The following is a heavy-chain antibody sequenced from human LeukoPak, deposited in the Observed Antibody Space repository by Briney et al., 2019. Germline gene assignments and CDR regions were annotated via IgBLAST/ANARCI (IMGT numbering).Heavy chain of an antibody. D-gene: IGHD3-22*01. V-gene: IGHV3-23*01. Sequence: GGSLRLSCAVSGFTFSSYVMSWVRQAPGKGLEWVSAISGSGFSTHYANYEKGRFTISRDNSKNTLYLQMNSLRGEDTAVYYCAKDVEVAITGHYCDLWGRGTLVTVSS. CDR3: AKDVEVAITGHYCDL. CDR1: GFTFSSYV. CDR2: ISGSGFST. J-gene: IGHJ2*01.